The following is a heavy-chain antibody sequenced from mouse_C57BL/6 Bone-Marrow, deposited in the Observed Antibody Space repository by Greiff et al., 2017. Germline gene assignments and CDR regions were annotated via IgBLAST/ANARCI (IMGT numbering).Heavy chain of an antibody. CDR3: ARPLYYGSSSCAY. J-gene: IGHJ3*01. Sequence: EVQGVESGGGLVKPGGSLKLSCAASGFTFSDYGMHWVRQAPEKGLEWVAYISSGSSTIYYADTVKGRFTISRDNATNTLFLQMTSLRSEDTAMYYGARPLYYGSSSCAYWGQGTLVTVSA. V-gene: IGHV5-17*01. CDR2: ISSGSSTI. CDR1: GFTFSDYG. D-gene: IGHD1-1*01.